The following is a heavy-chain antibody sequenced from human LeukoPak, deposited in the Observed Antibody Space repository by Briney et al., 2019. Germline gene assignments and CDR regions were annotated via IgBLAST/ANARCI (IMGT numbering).Heavy chain of an antibody. V-gene: IGHV5-10-1*01. J-gene: IGHJ4*02. CDR3: ATLSAC. Sequence: GESLKISCKASGYTFTSYWLSWVRQMPGEGLEWMGRSDPSGSRTYYSPSFRRRVTISSDKSINTAYLQWHSLKATDTAIYYRATLSACWGQRTLGTVSS. CDR2: SDPSGSRT. CDR1: GYTFTSYW. D-gene: IGHD3-3*02.